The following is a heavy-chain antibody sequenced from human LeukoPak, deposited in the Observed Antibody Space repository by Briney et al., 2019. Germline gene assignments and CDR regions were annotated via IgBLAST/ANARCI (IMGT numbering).Heavy chain of an antibody. Sequence: EASVKVSCKASGYTFTSDDINWVRQATGQGLEWMGWMNPNSGNTGYAQKFQGRVTMTRNTSISTAYMELSSLRSEDTAVYYCARTAPSRKYYYYGMDVWGQGTTVTVSS. V-gene: IGHV1-8*01. J-gene: IGHJ6*02. CDR2: MNPNSGNT. D-gene: IGHD5-18*01. CDR3: ARTAPSRKYYYYGMDV. CDR1: GYTFTSDD.